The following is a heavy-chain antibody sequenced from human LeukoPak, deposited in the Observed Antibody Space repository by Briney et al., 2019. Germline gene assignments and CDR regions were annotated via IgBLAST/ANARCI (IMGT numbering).Heavy chain of an antibody. V-gene: IGHV4-39*02. J-gene: IGHJ5*02. CDR3: ARSQGPRITIFGVVKNWFDP. D-gene: IGHD3-3*01. CDR2: ISYTGST. CDR1: GGSISSSSYY. Sequence: SETLSLTCIVSGGSISSSSYYWGWIRQRPGKGLEWIGSISYTGSTYYNPSLKSRVTISVDTSKSYFSLKLSSVTASDTAVYYCARSQGPRITIFGVVKNWFDPWGQGTLVTVSS.